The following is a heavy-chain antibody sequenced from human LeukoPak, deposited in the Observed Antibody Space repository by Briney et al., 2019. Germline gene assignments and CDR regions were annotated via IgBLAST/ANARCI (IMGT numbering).Heavy chain of an antibody. D-gene: IGHD3-3*01. Sequence: GGSLRLSCAASGFTFSSYAMSWVRQAPGKGLECVSAISGRGGSTYYADSVKGRFTISRDNSKNTLYLQMNSLRAEDTAVYYCARSPPYYDFCSGYYWGANYYYYMDVWGKGTTVTVSS. J-gene: IGHJ6*03. CDR2: ISGRGGST. V-gene: IGHV3-23*01. CDR3: ARSPPYYDFCSGYYWGANYYYYMDV. CDR1: GFTFSSYA.